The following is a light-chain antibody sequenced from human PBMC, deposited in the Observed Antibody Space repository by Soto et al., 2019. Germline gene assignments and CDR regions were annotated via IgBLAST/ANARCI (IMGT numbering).Light chain of an antibody. V-gene: IGLV1-47*01. CDR3: AAWDDSLSANYV. J-gene: IGLJ1*01. Sequence: QSVLTQPPSASGTPGQRGTISFSGSNSKIGSNYVYWYQQLPGTAPKLLIYRNNQRPSGVPDRFSGSKSGTSASLAISGLRSEDEADYYCAAWDDSLSANYVFGTGTKVTVL. CDR2: RNN. CDR1: NSKIGSNY.